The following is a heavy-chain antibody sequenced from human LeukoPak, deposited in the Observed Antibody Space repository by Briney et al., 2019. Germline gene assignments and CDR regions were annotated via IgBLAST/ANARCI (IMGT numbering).Heavy chain of an antibody. CDR3: ARQYNSGWSCFDY. Sequence: SETLSLTCTVSSGSISSSSYYWGWIRQPPGKGLEWIGTIYYSGSTYYNASLKSRVTIFVDTSKNQFSLRLSPVTAADTAVYYCARQYNSGWSCFDYWGQGTLVTVSS. V-gene: IGHV4-39*01. CDR1: SGSISSSSYY. D-gene: IGHD6-19*01. CDR2: IYYSGST. J-gene: IGHJ4*02.